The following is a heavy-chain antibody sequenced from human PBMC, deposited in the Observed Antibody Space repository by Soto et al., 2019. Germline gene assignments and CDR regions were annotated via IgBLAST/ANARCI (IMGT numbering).Heavy chain of an antibody. D-gene: IGHD4-4*01. CDR1: GGTFSSYA. CDR2: LIPIFGTA. J-gene: IGHJ6*02. V-gene: IGHV1-69*12. Sequence: QVQLVQSGAEVKKPGSSVKVSCKASGGTFSSYAISWVRQAPGQGLEWMGGLIPIFGTADYAQKFQGRVTITADESTSTAYMELSSLRSEDTAVYYCATHTVVTPGNYYSGMDVWGQGTTVTVSS. CDR3: ATHTVVTPGNYYSGMDV.